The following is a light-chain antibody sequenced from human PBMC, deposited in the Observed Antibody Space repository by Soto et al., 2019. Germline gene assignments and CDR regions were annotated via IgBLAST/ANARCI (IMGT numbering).Light chain of an antibody. CDR2: GAS. J-gene: IGKJ1*01. Sequence: EIVMTQSPATLSVSPGERATLSCRASQSVRNNLAWYQQKPGQAPRLLIYGASTRTTGTPARFSGSGSGTEFTLTISSLQSEDFALYHCQQYNNWPPWTFGQGTKVEIK. CDR1: QSVRNN. CDR3: QQYNNWPPWT. V-gene: IGKV3-15*01.